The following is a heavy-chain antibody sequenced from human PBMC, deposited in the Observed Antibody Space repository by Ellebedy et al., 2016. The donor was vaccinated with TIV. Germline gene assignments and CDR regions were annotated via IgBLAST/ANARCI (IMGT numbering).Heavy chain of an antibody. Sequence: GESLKISCVASGFTFGNYAMHWVRQAPGKGLQWLAAISYHGSDEYYADSVKGRFSISRDNSKDTLYLQMNSLTPEDTAIYFCARGEGTTIDSWGQGTLVIVSS. CDR3: ARGEGTTIDS. J-gene: IGHJ5*01. CDR1: GFTFGNYA. CDR2: ISYHGSDE. D-gene: IGHD1-1*01. V-gene: IGHV3-30*01.